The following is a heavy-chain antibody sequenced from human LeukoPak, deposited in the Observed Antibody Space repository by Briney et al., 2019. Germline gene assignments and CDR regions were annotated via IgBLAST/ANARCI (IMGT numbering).Heavy chain of an antibody. J-gene: IGHJ4*02. CDR2: IIPIFGTA. Sequence: GASVKVSCKASGGTFSSYAISWVRQAPGQGLEWMGGIIPIFGTANYAQKFQGRVTITADKSTSTAYMELSSLRSEDTAVYYCASPGMEAGWEAFDYWGQGTLVTVSS. V-gene: IGHV1-69*06. CDR1: GGTFSSYA. CDR3: ASPGMEAGWEAFDY. D-gene: IGHD1-26*01.